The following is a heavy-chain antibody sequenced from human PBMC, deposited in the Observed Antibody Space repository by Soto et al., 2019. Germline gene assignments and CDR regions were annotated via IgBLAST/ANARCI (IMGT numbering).Heavy chain of an antibody. Sequence: QVQLVQSGAEVKKPGSSVKVSCKASGGTFSSYAISWVRQAPGQGLEWMGGIIPIFGTANYAQKFQGRVTITADESTSTAYMGLSSLRSEDTAVYYCARRVAGYCSSTSCYRRSYYYYGMDVWGQGTTVTVSS. CDR2: IIPIFGTA. CDR1: GGTFSSYA. CDR3: ARRVAGYCSSTSCYRRSYYYYGMDV. D-gene: IGHD2-2*01. V-gene: IGHV1-69*01. J-gene: IGHJ6*02.